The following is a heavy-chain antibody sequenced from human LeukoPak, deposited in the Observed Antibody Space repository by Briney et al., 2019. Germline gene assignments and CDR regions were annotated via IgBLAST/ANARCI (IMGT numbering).Heavy chain of an antibody. CDR3: AKGAYDYVEIGYFDH. D-gene: IGHD5-12*01. V-gene: IGHV3-23*01. J-gene: IGHJ4*02. CDR1: GFSLSNYA. Sequence: GGSLRLSCVPSGFSLSNYAMSWVRQAPGKGLEWVSLIIASSGSTVYADSVKGRFTISRDNSKNTLYLQMNSLRAEDTAVYYCAKGAYDYVEIGYFDHWGQGTLVTVSS. CDR2: IIASSGST.